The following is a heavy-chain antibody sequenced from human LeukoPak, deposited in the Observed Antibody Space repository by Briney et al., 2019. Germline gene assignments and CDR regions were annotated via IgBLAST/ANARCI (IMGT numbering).Heavy chain of an antibody. CDR3: ARERKGIAVAGTFYYFDY. Sequence: VASVKVSCKASGYTFTSYGISWVRQAPGQGLEWMGWISAYNGNTNYAQKLQGRVTMTTDTSTSTAYMELRSLRSDDTAVYYCARERKGIAVAGTFYYFDYWGQGTLVTVSS. CDR2: ISAYNGNT. D-gene: IGHD6-19*01. J-gene: IGHJ4*02. CDR1: GYTFTSYG. V-gene: IGHV1-18*01.